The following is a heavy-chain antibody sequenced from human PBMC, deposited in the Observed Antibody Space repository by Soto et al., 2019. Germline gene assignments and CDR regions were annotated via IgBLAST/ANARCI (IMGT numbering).Heavy chain of an antibody. CDR2: ISNDENIK. D-gene: IGHD5-12*01. J-gene: IGHJ4*02. CDR1: GLNFGNFG. Sequence: GGSLRIYCVASGLNFGNFGMHWVRQAPGKGLEWLTVISNDENIKQDSVRGRFAIARDNSKNTLYLHLTSLRAEDTAIYYCARGLRGVLDYWGQGTLVTLSS. CDR3: ARGLRGVLDY. V-gene: IGHV3-33*01.